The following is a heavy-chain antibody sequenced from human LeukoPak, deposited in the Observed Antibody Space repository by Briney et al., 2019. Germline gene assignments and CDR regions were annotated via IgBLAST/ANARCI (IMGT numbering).Heavy chain of an antibody. J-gene: IGHJ4*02. Sequence: GGSLRLSCAVSGFTVNNNYMKWVRQAPGKGLEWVSVIYSGGSTYYADSVKGRFTISRDNSKSTLYLQMNSLKAEDTAVYYCARGASLYSSGWYYPYWGQGTLVTVSS. D-gene: IGHD6-19*01. CDR3: ARGASLYSSGWYYPY. V-gene: IGHV3-66*02. CDR1: GFTVNNNY. CDR2: IYSGGST.